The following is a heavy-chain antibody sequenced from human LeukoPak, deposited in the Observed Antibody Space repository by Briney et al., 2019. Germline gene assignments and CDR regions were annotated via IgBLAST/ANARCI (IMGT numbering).Heavy chain of an antibody. J-gene: IGHJ4*02. D-gene: IGHD1-26*01. CDR1: GGSISSYY. V-gene: IGHV4-59*01. CDR3: ARDGWELGSFDY. CDR2: IYYSGST. Sequence: SETLSLTCTVSGGSISSYYWSWIRQPPGKGLEWIGYIYYSGSTNYNPSLKSRVTISVDTSKNQFSLKLSSVTAADTAVYYCARDGWELGSFDYWGQGTLVTVSS.